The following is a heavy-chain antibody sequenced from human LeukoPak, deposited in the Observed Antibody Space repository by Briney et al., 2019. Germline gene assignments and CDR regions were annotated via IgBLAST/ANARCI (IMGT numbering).Heavy chain of an antibody. CDR2: ISGDGTAR. Sequence: GGSLRLSCAASGFTSSSYWMHWVRQVPGKGLVWVSRISGDGTARNYADSVKGRFTISRDDAKNTVDLQMNSLRGEDTAVYYCVRGRGSYGWFDPWRQGTLVTVSS. CDR3: VRGRGSYGWFDP. CDR1: GFTSSSYW. J-gene: IGHJ5*02. V-gene: IGHV3-74*01. D-gene: IGHD3-10*01.